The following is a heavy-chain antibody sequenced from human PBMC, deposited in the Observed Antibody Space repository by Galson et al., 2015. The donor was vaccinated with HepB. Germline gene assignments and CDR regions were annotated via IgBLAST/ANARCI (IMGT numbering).Heavy chain of an antibody. CDR1: GYSFKSYG. J-gene: IGHJ6*02. Sequence: SVKVSCKASGYSFKSYGITWVRQAPGQGLEWVGWISAYHGNTNYTQSLQARVTLSTDTSTSTAYMELTSLTSGDTAVYYCARDTGGGYYFYGLDVWGQGPRSPSP. CDR2: ISAYHGNT. V-gene: IGHV1-18*01. D-gene: IGHD1-1*01. CDR3: ARDTGGGYYFYGLDV.